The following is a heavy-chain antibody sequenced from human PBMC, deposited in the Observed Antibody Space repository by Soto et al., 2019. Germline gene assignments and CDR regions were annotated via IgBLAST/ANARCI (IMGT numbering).Heavy chain of an antibody. V-gene: IGHV1-18*01. CDR2: INTHNGNT. D-gene: IGHD3-10*01. Sequence: QVQLEQSAPEVKKPGASVKVSCKASGYTFTTYGISWVRQAPGKGLEWMGWINTHNGNTNYAQNLQGRVIMTADTSTSTAYMELRSLRSDDTAVYYCTREGSAPYYYYGMDAWGQGTTVTVAS. CDR1: GYTFTTYG. CDR3: TREGSAPYYYYGMDA. J-gene: IGHJ6*02.